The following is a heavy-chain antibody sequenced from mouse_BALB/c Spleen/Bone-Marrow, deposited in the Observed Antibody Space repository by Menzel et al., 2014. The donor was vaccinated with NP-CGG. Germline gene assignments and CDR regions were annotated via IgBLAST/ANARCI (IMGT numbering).Heavy chain of an antibody. Sequence: EVQLVESGPELVKPGASVKVSCKASGYAFTNYNMFWVKQSHGKSLEWIGYIDPYSGGTNYNQKFKGKATLTVDKSSSTAYMHPNSLTSEDSAVYYCARELSRAMDYWGQGNSVTVSS. CDR2: IDPYSGGT. CDR3: ARELSRAMDY. CDR1: GYAFTNYN. V-gene: IGHV1S135*01. J-gene: IGHJ4*01. D-gene: IGHD2-12*01.